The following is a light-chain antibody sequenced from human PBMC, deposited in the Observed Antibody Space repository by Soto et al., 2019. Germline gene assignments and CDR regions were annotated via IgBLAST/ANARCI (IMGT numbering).Light chain of an antibody. CDR2: NVA. CDR3: CSYAARGTVV. Sequence: QSALTQPRSVSGSPGQSVTISCTGTSSDVGGYNFVSWYQQHPGKAPKLVIYNVAKWPSGVPDRFSGSKSDNTASLTISGLQPEDEADYYCCSYAARGTVVFGIGTKLTVL. CDR1: SSDVGGYNF. V-gene: IGLV2-11*01. J-gene: IGLJ1*01.